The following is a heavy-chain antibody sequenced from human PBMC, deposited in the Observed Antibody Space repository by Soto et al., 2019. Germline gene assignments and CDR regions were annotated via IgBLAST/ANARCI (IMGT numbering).Heavy chain of an antibody. CDR3: ARDTGGSYDY. Sequence: EVQLVESGGGLVQPGGSLRLSCAASGFTFSGYYMDWVRQVPGKGLEWVGRTRNKANSYTTEYAASVRGRFSISRDDSKDSMYLQMYSLKTEDTAVYYCARDTGGSYDYWGQGALVTVSS. J-gene: IGHJ4*02. CDR2: TRNKANSYTT. CDR1: GFTFSGYY. D-gene: IGHD3-16*01. V-gene: IGHV3-72*01.